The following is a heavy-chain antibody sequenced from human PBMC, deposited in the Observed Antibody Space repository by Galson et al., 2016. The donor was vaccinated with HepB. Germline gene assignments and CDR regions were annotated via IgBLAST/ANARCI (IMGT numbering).Heavy chain of an antibody. V-gene: IGHV4-61*08. CDR1: GGFVSSRGYH. Sequence: SETLSLSCTVSGGFVSSRGYHWSWIRQPPGQGLEWIGHSESRSYNPSLRSRVTISLDTSKNQFSLKLTSVTAADTAIYFCTTYIEGAGGTGSWGQGTLVTVAS. CDR3: TTYIEGAGGTGS. J-gene: IGHJ5*02. D-gene: IGHD1-26*01. CDR2: SESR.